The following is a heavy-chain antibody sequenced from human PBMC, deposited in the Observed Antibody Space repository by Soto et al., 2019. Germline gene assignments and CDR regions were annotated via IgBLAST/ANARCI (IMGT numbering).Heavy chain of an antibody. J-gene: IGHJ5*02. CDR2: IYYSGST. CDR1: GGSISSYY. D-gene: IGHD6-13*01. Sequence: PSETLSLTCTVSGGSISSYYWSWIRQPPGKGLEWIGYIYYSGSTNHNPSLKSRVTISVDTSKNQFSLKLSSVTAADTAVYYCARAGSSSWYVPYNWFDPWGQGTLVTVSS. V-gene: IGHV4-59*01. CDR3: ARAGSSSWYVPYNWFDP.